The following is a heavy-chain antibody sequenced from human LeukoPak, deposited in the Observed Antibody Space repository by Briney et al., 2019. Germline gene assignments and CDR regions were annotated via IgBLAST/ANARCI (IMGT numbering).Heavy chain of an antibody. J-gene: IGHJ3*02. CDR1: GFTFSSYA. V-gene: IGHV3-23*01. CDR2: ISGSGGST. CDR3: ARSIYASGSSYTFDI. Sequence: PGGSLRLSCAASGFTFSSYAMSWVRQAREKAPEWVSRISGSGGSTYSADSVKGRFITSRDNSKNTLYVQMNTLRAEDTAVYYCARSIYASGSSYTFDIWGQGTMVTVSS. D-gene: IGHD3-10*01.